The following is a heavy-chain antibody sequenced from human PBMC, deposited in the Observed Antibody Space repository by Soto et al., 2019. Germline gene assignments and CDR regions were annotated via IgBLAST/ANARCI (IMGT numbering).Heavy chain of an antibody. CDR3: ASPRGYSYGSGYYYYGMDV. Sequence: LRVSCKGSEGSCADHGVSRVLKMPGKGLEWMGRIDPSDSYTNYSPSFQGHVTISADKSISTAYLQWSSLKASDTAMYYCASPRGYSYGSGYYYYGMDVWGQGPTVTVS. J-gene: IGHJ6*02. CDR1: EGSCADHG. CDR2: IDPSDSYT. V-gene: IGHV5-10-1*01. D-gene: IGHD5-18*01.